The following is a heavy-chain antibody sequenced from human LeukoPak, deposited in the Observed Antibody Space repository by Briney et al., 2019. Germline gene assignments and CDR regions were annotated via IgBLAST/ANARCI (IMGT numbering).Heavy chain of an antibody. J-gene: IGHJ4*02. CDR2: IYYSGST. V-gene: IGHV4-59*11. Sequence: SETLSLTYTLSGGYISIQYWIWIRQPPGKGLEWIGYIYYSGSTNYNPSLKSRVTMSLDTSNNQFSLKLSSVTAADTAVYYCARDTSGYRREFFDYWGQGTLVTVSS. CDR3: ARDTSGYRREFFDY. CDR1: GGYISIQY. D-gene: IGHD6-13*01.